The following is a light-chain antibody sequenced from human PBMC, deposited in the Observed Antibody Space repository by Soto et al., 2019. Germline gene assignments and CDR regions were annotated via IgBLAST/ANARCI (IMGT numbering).Light chain of an antibody. J-gene: IGKJ4*01. Sequence: DIQLTQSPSAMSASVGDRVTITCRASQGIGTLLTWSQQKPGRVPKRLIYATSSMQNGGQTRFSGTGSGTQFTLTIGSLQPEDFGTDYFLRHAGYAFTCGGGTKVEIK. CDR1: QGIGTL. CDR3: LRHAGYAFT. CDR2: ATS. V-gene: IGKV1-17*03.